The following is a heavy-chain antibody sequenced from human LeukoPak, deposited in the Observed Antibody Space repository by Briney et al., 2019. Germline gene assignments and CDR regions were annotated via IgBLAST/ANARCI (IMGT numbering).Heavy chain of an antibody. D-gene: IGHD1-26*01. CDR1: GGSISSSNYY. J-gene: IGHJ5*02. Sequence: SETLSLTCTVSGGSISSSNYYWSWIRQPPGKGLEWIGYIYYSGSTNYNPSLKSRVTISVDTSKNQFSLKLSSVTAADTAVYYCAREWYSGSYKSWFDPWGQGTLVTVSS. V-gene: IGHV4-61*01. CDR2: IYYSGST. CDR3: AREWYSGSYKSWFDP.